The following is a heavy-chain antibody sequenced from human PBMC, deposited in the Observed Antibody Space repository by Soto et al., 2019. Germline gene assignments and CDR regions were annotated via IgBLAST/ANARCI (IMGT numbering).Heavy chain of an antibody. D-gene: IGHD4-17*01. CDR2: IWYDGSNK. CDR3: AREFSFRYGDYWGDYFDY. V-gene: IGHV3-33*01. CDR1: GFTFSSYG. Sequence: GGSLRLSCAASGFTFSSYGMHWVRQAPGKGLEWVAVIWYDGSNKYYADSVKGRFTISRDNSKNTLYLQMNSLRAEDTAVYYCAREFSFRYGDYWGDYFDYWGQGTLVTVSS. J-gene: IGHJ4*02.